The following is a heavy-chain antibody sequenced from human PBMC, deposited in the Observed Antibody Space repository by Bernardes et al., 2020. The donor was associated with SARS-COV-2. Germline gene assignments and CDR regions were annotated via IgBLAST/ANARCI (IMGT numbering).Heavy chain of an antibody. CDR2: ISGRGGST. Sequence: GGSLRLSRAASGFTFRSYAMSWVRQAPGKGLEWVSAISGRGGSTYYADSVKGRFTISRDNSKNTLYLQMNSLRAEDTAVYYCAKIPTDYYYYGMDVWGQGTTVTVSS. D-gene: IGHD4-17*01. V-gene: IGHV3-23*01. CDR3: AKIPTDYYYYGMDV. CDR1: GFTFRSYA. J-gene: IGHJ6*02.